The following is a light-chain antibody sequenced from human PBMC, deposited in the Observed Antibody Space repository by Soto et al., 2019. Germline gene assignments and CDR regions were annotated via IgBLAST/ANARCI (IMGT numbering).Light chain of an antibody. J-gene: IGLJ1*01. CDR2: RDS. CDR1: NIGSKN. Sequence: SYELTQPLSVSVALGQTARITCGGNNIGSKNVHWYQQKPGQAPVLVIYRDSNRPSGIPERFSGSNSGNTATLTISRAQAGDEADYYCQVWDSSSLVFGTGTQLTVL. V-gene: IGLV3-9*01. CDR3: QVWDSSSLV.